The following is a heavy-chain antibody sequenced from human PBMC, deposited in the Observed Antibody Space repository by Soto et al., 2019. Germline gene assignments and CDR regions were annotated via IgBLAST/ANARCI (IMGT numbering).Heavy chain of an antibody. V-gene: IGHV3-30*18. CDR3: EKDRGQRRQWLIDHFDY. CDR2: ISYDGTKT. J-gene: IGHJ4*02. CDR1: GFTFSIYA. D-gene: IGHD6-19*01. Sequence: QVQLVESGGGVVQPGRSLRVSCAASGFTFSIYAMHWVRQAPGTGLEWVAVISYDGTKTYYADSVKGRFTISRDNSKNTVYLQMNSLRDEDTAVYYCEKDRGQRRQWLIDHFDYWGQGTLVTVS.